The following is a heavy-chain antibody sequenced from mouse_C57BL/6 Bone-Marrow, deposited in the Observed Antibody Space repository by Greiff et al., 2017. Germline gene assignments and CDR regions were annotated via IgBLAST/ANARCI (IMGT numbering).Heavy chain of an antibody. CDR2: IHPNSGST. J-gene: IGHJ1*03. D-gene: IGHD2-3*01. CDR1: GYTFPSYW. Sequence: QVQLQQPGAELVKPGASVKLSCKASGYTFPSYWMPWVKQRPGQGLEWIGMIHPNSGSTNYNEKFKSKATLTVDKSSSTAYMQLSSLTSEDSAVYSCARWGDDGYYVRYFDVWGTGTTVTVSS. V-gene: IGHV1-64*01. CDR3: ARWGDDGYYVRYFDV.